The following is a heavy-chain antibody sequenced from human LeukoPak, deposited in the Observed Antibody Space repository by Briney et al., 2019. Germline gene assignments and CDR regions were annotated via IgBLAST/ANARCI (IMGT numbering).Heavy chain of an antibody. CDR1: GFTVKRNV. D-gene: IGHD1-14*01. Sequence: PGGSLRLSCVASGFTVKRNVMSWVRQAPGKGLEWVSLIYSDDRAFYADSVKGRFTISRNKSKNTLFLQMSSLKPEDTAIYYCARDLAGFEEPRYYYYMDVWGKGTTVTVSS. V-gene: IGHV3-66*02. J-gene: IGHJ6*03. CDR2: IYSDDRA. CDR3: ARDLAGFEEPRYYYYMDV.